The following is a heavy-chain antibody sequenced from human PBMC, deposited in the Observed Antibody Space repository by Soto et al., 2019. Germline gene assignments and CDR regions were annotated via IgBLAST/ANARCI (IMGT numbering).Heavy chain of an antibody. CDR2: ISAYNGNT. V-gene: IGHV1-18*01. D-gene: IGHD4-17*01. CDR3: ARVGHYGDYENRGYFDY. CDR1: GYTFTSYG. J-gene: IGHJ4*02. Sequence: ASVKVSCKASGYTFTSYGISWVRQAPGQGLEWMGWISAYNGNTNYAQKLQGRVTMTTDKSTSTAYMELRSLRSDDTAVYYCARVGHYGDYENRGYFDYWGQGTLVTVSS.